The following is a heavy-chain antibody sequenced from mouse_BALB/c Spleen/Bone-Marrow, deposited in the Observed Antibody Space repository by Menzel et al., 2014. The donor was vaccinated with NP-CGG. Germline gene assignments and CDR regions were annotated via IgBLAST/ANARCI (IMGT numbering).Heavy chain of an antibody. CDR3: ANYYYGSSLFAY. J-gene: IGHJ3*01. CDR2: IDPANGNT. CDR1: GFNTKDTY. Sequence: EVQLQQSGAELVKPGASVKLSCTASGFNTKDTYMHWVKQRPEQGLEWIGRIDPANGNTKYDPKFQGKATITAETSSNTAYLQLSSLTSEDTAVYYCANYYYGSSLFAYWGQGTLVTVSA. V-gene: IGHV14-3*02. D-gene: IGHD1-1*01.